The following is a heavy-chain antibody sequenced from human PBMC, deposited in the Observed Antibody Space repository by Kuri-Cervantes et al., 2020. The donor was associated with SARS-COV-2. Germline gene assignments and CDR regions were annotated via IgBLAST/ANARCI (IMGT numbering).Heavy chain of an antibody. J-gene: IGHJ5*02. Sequence: SQTLSLTCAVYGGSFSGYYWSWIRQPPGKGLEWIGSVYYTGSAYYNPPLKSRATLSVDTSKNQVSLKLSSLTAADTGRYYCARQSSTLDWFDPWGQGTLVTVSS. CDR1: GGSFSGYY. CDR2: VYYTGSA. CDR3: ARQSSTLDWFDP. D-gene: IGHD2-2*01. V-gene: IGHV4-34*01.